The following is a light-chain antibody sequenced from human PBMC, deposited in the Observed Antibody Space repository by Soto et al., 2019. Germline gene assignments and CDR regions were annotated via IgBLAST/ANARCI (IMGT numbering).Light chain of an antibody. Sequence: EIVLTQSPGTLSLSPGERATLSCMASQSVSTRSLAWYQQKPGQAPRLLISGASSRAADIPDRFSGSGSGTDFTLTISRLEPEDFAVYYCQQYNNSLWTFGQGTKVDIK. CDR2: GAS. CDR1: QSVSTRS. CDR3: QQYNNSLWT. V-gene: IGKV3-20*01. J-gene: IGKJ1*01.